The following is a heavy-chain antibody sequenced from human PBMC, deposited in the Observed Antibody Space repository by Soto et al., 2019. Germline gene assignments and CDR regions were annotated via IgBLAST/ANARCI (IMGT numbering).Heavy chain of an antibody. J-gene: IGHJ6*02. CDR2: IYYSGST. Sequence: QVRLEESGPGLVKPSETLSLICSVSGGSVNNANYFWNWIRHHPENGLEWIGYIYYSGSTRYNPSFKTGATLSIDTSKNHFSLRLNSVTVADTAVYFCARDADYGGSRGGMDVWGRGTTVTVSS. D-gene: IGHD4-17*01. CDR3: ARDADYGGSRGGMDV. V-gene: IGHV4-31*03. CDR1: GGSVNNANYF.